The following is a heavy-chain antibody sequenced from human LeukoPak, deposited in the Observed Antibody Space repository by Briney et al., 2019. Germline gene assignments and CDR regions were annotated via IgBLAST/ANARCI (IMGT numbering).Heavy chain of an antibody. CDR3: AKDTYSSSYPFDY. CDR2: ISGSGGST. D-gene: IGHD6-13*01. CDR1: GFTFSSYA. J-gene: IGHJ4*02. V-gene: IGHV3-23*01. Sequence: GGSLRLSCAASGFTFSSYAMSWVRQAPGKGLEWVSAISGSGGSTYYADSVKGRSTISRDNSKNTLYLQMNSLRAEDTAVYYCAKDTYSSSYPFDYWGQGTLVTVSS.